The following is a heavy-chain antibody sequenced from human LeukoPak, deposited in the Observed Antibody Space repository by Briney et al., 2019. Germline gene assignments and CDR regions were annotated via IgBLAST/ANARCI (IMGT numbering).Heavy chain of an antibody. Sequence: KPGGSLRLSCAASGFTFSSYSMNWVRQAPGKGLEWVSSISSSSSYIYYADSVKGRFTISRDNSKNTLYLQMNSLRAEDTAVYYCAKEPGYSSGNDAFDIWGQGTMVTVSS. CDR2: ISSSSSYI. CDR1: GFTFSSYS. D-gene: IGHD6-19*01. CDR3: AKEPGYSSGNDAFDI. J-gene: IGHJ3*02. V-gene: IGHV3-21*04.